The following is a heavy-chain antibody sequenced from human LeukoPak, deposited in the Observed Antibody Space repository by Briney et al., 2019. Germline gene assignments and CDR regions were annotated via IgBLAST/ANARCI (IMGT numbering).Heavy chain of an antibody. CDR2: INEDGTGA. Sequence: AGGSLRLSCAAPGFSLSTYWMHWVRQAPGKGLVWVAHINEDGTGASHADSVKGRFTISRDNAKNTLYLQMNGLRVDDTAVYYCVRVPTNSYGFGQWGQGSLVTVSS. V-gene: IGHV3-74*01. J-gene: IGHJ4*02. D-gene: IGHD5-18*01. CDR1: GFSLSTYW. CDR3: VRVPTNSYGFGQ.